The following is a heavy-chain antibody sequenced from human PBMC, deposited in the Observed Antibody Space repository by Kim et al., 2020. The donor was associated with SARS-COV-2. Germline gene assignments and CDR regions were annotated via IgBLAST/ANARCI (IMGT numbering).Heavy chain of an antibody. CDR1: GFTFSSYG. Sequence: GGSLRLSCAASGFTFSSYGMHWVRQAPGKGLEWVAVIWYDGSNKYYADSVKGRFTISRDNSKNTLYLQMNSLRAEDTAVYYCAREDLRPITMIVVDTRHYGMDVWGQGTTVTVSS. CDR2: IWYDGSNK. V-gene: IGHV3-33*01. J-gene: IGHJ6*02. CDR3: AREDLRPITMIVVDTRHYGMDV. D-gene: IGHD3-22*01.